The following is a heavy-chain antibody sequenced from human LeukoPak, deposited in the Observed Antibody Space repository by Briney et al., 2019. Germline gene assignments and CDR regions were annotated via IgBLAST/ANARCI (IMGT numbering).Heavy chain of an antibody. CDR2: ISGSGGST. J-gene: IGHJ6*03. CDR1: GFTFSIYA. V-gene: IGHV3-23*01. D-gene: IGHD5-12*01. Sequence: RGSLRLSCAASGFTFSIYAMSCVRHAPGKGLEWVSAISGSGGSTYYAYSMKGRFTISRDNSQNTLYLQMNSLRDEDTAVYYCAKAGNSGYNYYYYYMDVWGKGTTVTVSS. CDR3: AKAGNSGYNYYYYYMDV.